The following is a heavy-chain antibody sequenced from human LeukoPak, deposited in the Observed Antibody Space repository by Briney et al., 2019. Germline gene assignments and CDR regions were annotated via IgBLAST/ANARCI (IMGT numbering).Heavy chain of an antibody. V-gene: IGHV4-34*01. Sequence: SETLSLTCAVYGGSFSGNYWSWIRQPPGKGLEWIGEIDHSGSTDYNSSLKSRVTISVDTSKNQFSLKLSSVTAADTAVYYCARVKIGFYYYYYMDVWGKGTTVTVSS. D-gene: IGHD2-21*01. J-gene: IGHJ6*03. CDR1: GGSFSGNY. CDR2: IDHSGST. CDR3: ARVKIGFYYYYYMDV.